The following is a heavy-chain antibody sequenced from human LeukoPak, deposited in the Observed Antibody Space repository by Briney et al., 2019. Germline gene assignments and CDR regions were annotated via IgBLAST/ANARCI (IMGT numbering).Heavy chain of an antibody. Sequence: SETLSLTCTVSGVSISSGSYYWSWIRQPAGKGLEWIGRIYTSGSTNYNPSLKSRVTISVDTSKNQFSLKLSSVTAADTAVYYCARVTPSAYCSGGSCYPNFDYWGQGTLVTVSS. CDR2: IYTSGST. CDR1: GVSISSGSYY. D-gene: IGHD2-15*01. CDR3: ARVTPSAYCSGGSCYPNFDY. V-gene: IGHV4-61*02. J-gene: IGHJ4*02.